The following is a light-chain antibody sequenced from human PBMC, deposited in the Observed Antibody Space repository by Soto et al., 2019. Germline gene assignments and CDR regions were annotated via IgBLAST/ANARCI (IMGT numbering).Light chain of an antibody. V-gene: IGLV2-8*01. CDR1: SSDVGRYNY. Sequence: QSALTQPPSASGSPGQSVTVSCTGTSSDVGRYNYVSWYQQHPGKAPKLMIYQVSKRPSGVPDRFSGSKSGNTASLTVSGLQAEDEADYYCSSYAGSNNRVFGGGTKLTVL. CDR2: QVS. CDR3: SSYAGSNNRV. J-gene: IGLJ3*02.